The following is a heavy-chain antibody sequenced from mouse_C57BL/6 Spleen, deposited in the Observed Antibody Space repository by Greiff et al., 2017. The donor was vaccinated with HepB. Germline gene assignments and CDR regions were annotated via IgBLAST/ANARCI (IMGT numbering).Heavy chain of an antibody. V-gene: IGHV1-15*01. CDR2: IDPETGGT. CDR1: GYTFTDYE. J-gene: IGHJ2*01. CDR3: TRRGLGRTYFDY. Sequence: VQLQQSGAELVRPGASVTLSCKASGYTFTDYEMHWVKQTPVHGLEWIGAIDPETGGTAYNQKFKGKAILTADKSSSTACMELRSLTSEDSAVYYCTRRGLGRTYFDYWGQGTTLTVSS. D-gene: IGHD4-1*01.